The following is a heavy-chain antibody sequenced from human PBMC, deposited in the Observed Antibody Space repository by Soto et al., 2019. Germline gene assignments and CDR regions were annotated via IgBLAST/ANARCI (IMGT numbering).Heavy chain of an antibody. CDR3: ARDGVDVSMTTVRHGAFDI. Sequence: QVQLVQSGAEVKKPGSSVKVSCKASGGSFSTYGISWVRQAPGQGLEWMGGFIPVFTTANYAQKFQGRVSITADESTYTAYMELSSLRSEDTAVYFCARDGVDVSMTTVRHGAFDIWGQGTVVIVSS. CDR2: FIPVFTTA. D-gene: IGHD4-17*01. J-gene: IGHJ3*02. V-gene: IGHV1-69*01. CDR1: GGSFSTYG.